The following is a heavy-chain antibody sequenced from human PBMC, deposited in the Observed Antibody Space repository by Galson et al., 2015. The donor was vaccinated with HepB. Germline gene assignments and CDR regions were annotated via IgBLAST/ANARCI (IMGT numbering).Heavy chain of an antibody. CDR3: ARVWSSSWYGVLDY. V-gene: IGHV3-11*01. CDR1: GFTFSDYY. J-gene: IGHJ4*02. Sequence: SLRLSCAASGFTFSDYYMSWLRQAPGKGLEWVSYISSSGSTIYYADSVKGRFTISRDNAKNSLYLQMNSLRAEDTAVYYCARVWSSSWYGVLDYWGQGTLVTVSS. CDR2: ISSSGSTI. D-gene: IGHD6-13*01.